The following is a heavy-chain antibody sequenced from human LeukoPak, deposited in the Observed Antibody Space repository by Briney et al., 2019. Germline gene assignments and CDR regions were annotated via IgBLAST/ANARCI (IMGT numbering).Heavy chain of an antibody. CDR2: INPNSGGT. Sequence: GASVKVSCKASGYTFTGYYMHWVRQAPGQGLEWMGWINPNSGGTNYAQKFQGRVTMTRDTSISTAYMELSRLRSDDTAVYYCARDRGGFGVVNLNPAYINFDYWGQGTLVTVSS. J-gene: IGHJ4*02. CDR3: ARDRGGFGVVNLNPAYINFDY. D-gene: IGHD3-3*01. CDR1: GYTFTGYY. V-gene: IGHV1-2*02.